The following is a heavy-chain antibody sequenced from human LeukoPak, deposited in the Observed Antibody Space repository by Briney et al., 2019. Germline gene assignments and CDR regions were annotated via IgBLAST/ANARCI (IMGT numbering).Heavy chain of an antibody. CDR2: VNLQGST. J-gene: IGHJ4*02. Sequence: SETLSLTCGVSGGSITNTNYWTWVRQPPGKGLEWIGEVNLQGSTNYNPSLMGRVAISVDTSENHISLQLTSVTAADTAVYYCAREGGPYRPLDYSGQGTLVTASS. CDR3: AREGGPYRPLDY. CDR1: GGSITNTNY. V-gene: IGHV4-4*02.